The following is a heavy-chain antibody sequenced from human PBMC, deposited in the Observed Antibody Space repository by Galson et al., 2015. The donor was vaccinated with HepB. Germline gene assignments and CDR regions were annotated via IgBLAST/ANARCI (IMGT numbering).Heavy chain of an antibody. V-gene: IGHV3-23*01. CDR2: ISNSGGNT. D-gene: IGHD3-3*01. CDR1: GFAFGTYA. J-gene: IGHJ6*02. Sequence: SLRLSCAASGFAFGTYAMSWVRQAPGKGLEWVSIISNSGGNTYHADSVRGRFTISRDNSKNTLYLQMNSLRDEDTAVYYCARDPTVGLRFLEWSRGYYYGMDVWGQGTTVTVSS. CDR3: ARDPTVGLRFLEWSRGYYYGMDV.